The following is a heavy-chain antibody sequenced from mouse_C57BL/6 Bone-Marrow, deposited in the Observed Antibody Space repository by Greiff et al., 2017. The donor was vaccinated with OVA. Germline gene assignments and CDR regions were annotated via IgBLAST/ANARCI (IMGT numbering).Heavy chain of an antibody. CDR2: ISNGGGST. V-gene: IGHV5-12*01. CDR1: GFTFSDYY. CDR3: ARQGYGSSYYLDY. D-gene: IGHD1-1*01. J-gene: IGHJ2*01. Sequence: EVQLQESGGGLVQPGGSLKLSCAASGFTFSDYYMYWVRQTPEKRLEWVAYISNGGGSTYYPDTVKGRFTISRDNAKNTLYLQMSRLKSEDTAMYYCARQGYGSSYYLDYWGQGTTLTVSS.